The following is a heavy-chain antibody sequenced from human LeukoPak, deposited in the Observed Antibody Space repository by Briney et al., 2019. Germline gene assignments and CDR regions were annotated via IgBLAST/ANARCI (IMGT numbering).Heavy chain of an antibody. CDR2: ISGSGAST. CDR3: AKARYGDGRGVDY. V-gene: IGHV3-23*01. CDR1: GFVFSSNA. Sequence: TGGSLRLSCAASGFVFSSNAMNWVRQAPEKGLEWVSVISGSGASTYYADSVKGRFSISRDNSENTLYLQMNSLRARDPAVYYCAKARYGDGRGVDYWGQGTLVTV. D-gene: IGHD4-17*01. J-gene: IGHJ4*02.